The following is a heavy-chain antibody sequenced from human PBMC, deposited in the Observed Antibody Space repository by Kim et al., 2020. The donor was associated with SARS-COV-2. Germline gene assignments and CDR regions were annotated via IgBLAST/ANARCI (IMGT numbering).Heavy chain of an antibody. CDR3: ARAYSSGWAYFDY. V-gene: IGHV3-21*01. D-gene: IGHD6-19*01. J-gene: IGHJ4*02. Sequence: YAGSVKSRFHITRANAKNSLYLQLNSLRAEDTAVYYCARAYSSGWAYFDYWGQGTLVTVSS.